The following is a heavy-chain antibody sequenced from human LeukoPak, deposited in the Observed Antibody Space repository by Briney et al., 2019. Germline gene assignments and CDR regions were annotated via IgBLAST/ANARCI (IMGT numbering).Heavy chain of an antibody. CDR1: GGSISSSSYY. J-gene: IGHJ4*02. V-gene: IGHV4-39*07. CDR3: ARDTPSSIAARPLNY. D-gene: IGHD6-6*01. Sequence: SETLSLTCTVSGGSISSSSYYWGWIRQPPGKGLEWIGSIYHSGSTYYNPSLKSRVTISVDRSKNQFSLKLSSVTAADTAVYYCARDTPSSIAARPLNYWGQGTLVTVSS. CDR2: IYHSGST.